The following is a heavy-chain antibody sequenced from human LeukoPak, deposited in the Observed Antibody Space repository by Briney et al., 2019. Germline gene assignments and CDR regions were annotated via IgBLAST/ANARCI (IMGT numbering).Heavy chain of an antibody. J-gene: IGHJ4*02. V-gene: IGHV1-18*01. D-gene: IGHD3-10*01. CDR1: GYTFISYG. Sequence: GASVKVSCKASGYTFISYGTSWVRQAPGQGLEWMGWISAYNGNTNYAQKLQGRVTMTTDTSTSTAYMELSSLRSDDTAVYYCAREWPDYGSGRVIDYWGQGTLVTVSS. CDR2: ISAYNGNT. CDR3: AREWPDYGSGRVIDY.